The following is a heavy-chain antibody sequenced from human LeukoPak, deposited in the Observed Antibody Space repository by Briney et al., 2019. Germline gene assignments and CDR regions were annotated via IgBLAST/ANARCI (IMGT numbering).Heavy chain of an antibody. CDR1: GYTFTSYD. D-gene: IGHD5-24*01. J-gene: IGHJ3*02. Sequence: ASVKVSCKASGYTFTSYDINWVRQATGQGLEWMGWMNPNSGNTGHAQKFQGRVTMTRNTSISTAYMELSSLRSEDTAVYYCAVEMATIRGDAFDIWGQGTMVTVSS. CDR2: MNPNSGNT. CDR3: AVEMATIRGDAFDI. V-gene: IGHV1-8*01.